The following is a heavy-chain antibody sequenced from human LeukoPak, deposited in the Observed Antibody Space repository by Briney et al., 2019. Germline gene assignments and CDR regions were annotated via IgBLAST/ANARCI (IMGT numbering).Heavy chain of an antibody. Sequence: ASVKVSCKASGYTFTSYAMNWVRQAPGQGLEWMGWINTNTGNPTYAQGFTGRFVFSLDTSVSTAYLQISSLKAEDTAVYYCARDLNCSGGSCYWIRYYYYYGMDVWGQGTTVTVSS. CDR2: INTNTGNP. CDR3: ARDLNCSGGSCYWIRYYYYYGMDV. J-gene: IGHJ6*02. D-gene: IGHD2-15*01. V-gene: IGHV7-4-1*02. CDR1: GYTFTSYA.